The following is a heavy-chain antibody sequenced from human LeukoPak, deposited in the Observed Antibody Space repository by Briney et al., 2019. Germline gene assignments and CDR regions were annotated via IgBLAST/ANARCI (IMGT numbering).Heavy chain of an antibody. Sequence: ASVRVSCKASGYTFTSYGISWVRQAPGQGLEWMGWISAYNGNTNYAQKLQGRVTMTTDTSTSTAYMELRSLRSDDTAVYYCAREANYYGSDWFDPWGQGTLVTVSS. CDR3: AREANYYGSDWFDP. CDR1: GYTFTSYG. D-gene: IGHD3-10*01. CDR2: ISAYNGNT. V-gene: IGHV1-18*01. J-gene: IGHJ5*02.